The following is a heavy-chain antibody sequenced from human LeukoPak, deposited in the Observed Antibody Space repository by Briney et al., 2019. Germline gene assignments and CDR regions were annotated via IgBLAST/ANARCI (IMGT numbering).Heavy chain of an antibody. Sequence: SETLSLTCTVAGGSISRGGYYWSWIRQHPGKGLEWIGYIYYTGSPYYNPSLKSRITISIDTSKNQFSLRLSSVTAADTAVYFCARYYDYKGTFDNWGQGTLVTVSS. V-gene: IGHV4-31*03. J-gene: IGHJ4*02. CDR1: GGSISRGGYY. D-gene: IGHD3-22*01. CDR3: ARYYDYKGTFDN. CDR2: IYYTGSP.